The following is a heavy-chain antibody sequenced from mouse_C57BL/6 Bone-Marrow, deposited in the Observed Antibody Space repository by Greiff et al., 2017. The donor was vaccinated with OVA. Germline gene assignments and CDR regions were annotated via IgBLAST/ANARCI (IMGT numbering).Heavy chain of an antibody. J-gene: IGHJ4*01. V-gene: IGHV1-15*01. Sequence: QVQLKESGAELVRPGASVTLSCKASGYTFTDYEMHWVKQTPVHGLEWIGAIDPETGGTAYNQKFKGKAILTADKSSSTAYMELRCLTSEDSAVYYCTVGSSYSYAMDYWGQGTSVTVSS. CDR3: TVGSSYSYAMDY. CDR2: IDPETGGT. CDR1: GYTFTDYE. D-gene: IGHD1-1*01.